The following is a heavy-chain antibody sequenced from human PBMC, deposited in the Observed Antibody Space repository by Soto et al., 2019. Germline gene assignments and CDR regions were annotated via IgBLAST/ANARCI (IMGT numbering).Heavy chain of an antibody. V-gene: IGHV3-23*01. D-gene: IGHD3-10*01. CDR2: LSGSGGST. Sequence: PWWSLRLSCSASVFSFINYAMSWFRQAPGKGLEWVSGLSGSGGSTSSADSVKGRFAISRDNSRNTLYLQMNSLRDGDTAIYYCARGFSAGKGSPPDYWGQGTLVTVSS. CDR1: VFSFINYA. J-gene: IGHJ4*02. CDR3: ARGFSAGKGSPPDY.